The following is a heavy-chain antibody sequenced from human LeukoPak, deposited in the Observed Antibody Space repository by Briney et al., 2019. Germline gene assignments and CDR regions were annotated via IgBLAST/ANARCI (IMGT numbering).Heavy chain of an antibody. V-gene: IGHV4-4*02. CDR2: IYHSGST. D-gene: IGHD3-22*01. CDR3: ARDGTRYYYDKEDI. CDR1: SGSISSSNW. Sequence: SETLSLTCAVSSGSISSSNWWSWVRQPPGKGLEGIGEIYHSGSTNYNPSLKSRVTISVDKSKNQFSLKLSSVTAADTAVYYCARDGTRYYYDKEDIWGQGTMVTVSS. J-gene: IGHJ3*02.